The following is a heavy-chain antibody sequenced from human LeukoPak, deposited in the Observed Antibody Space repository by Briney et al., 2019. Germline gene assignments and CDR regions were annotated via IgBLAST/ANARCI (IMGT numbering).Heavy chain of an antibody. CDR3: GKNQDIVVVTAAMPYFDY. CDR1: GFTFSSNA. J-gene: IGHJ4*02. D-gene: IGHD2-2*01. Sequence: GGSLRLSCAASGFTFSSNAMSGVRQAPGKGLEWVSAISGSGGSTYYADSVKGRFTISRDNSKNTLYLQMNSLMRDDTTVLYYGKNQDIVVVTAAMPYFDYWGQGTLVTVSS. CDR2: ISGSGGST. V-gene: IGHV3-23*01.